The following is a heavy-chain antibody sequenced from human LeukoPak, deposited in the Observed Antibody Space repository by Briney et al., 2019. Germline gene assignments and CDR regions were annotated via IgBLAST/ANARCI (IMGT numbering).Heavy chain of an antibody. J-gene: IGHJ6*02. CDR2: ISYDGSNK. V-gene: IGHV3-30*04. Sequence: GGSLRLSCAASGFTFSSYAMHWVRQAPGKGLEWVAVISYDGSNKYYADSVKGRFTISRDNSKNTLYLQMNSLRAEDTAVYYCARDRVRFHYYYGMDVWGQGTTVTVSS. CDR3: ARDRVRFHYYYGMDV. CDR1: GFTFSSYA.